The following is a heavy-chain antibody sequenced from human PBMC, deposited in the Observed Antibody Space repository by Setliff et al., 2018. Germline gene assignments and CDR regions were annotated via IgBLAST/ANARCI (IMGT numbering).Heavy chain of an antibody. CDR3: ARDSVIRYFDWLLYTPDAFDI. CDR2: ISSSGSTI. J-gene: IGHJ3*02. Sequence: PGGSLRLSCAASGFTFSDYYMSWIRQAPGKGLEWVSYISSSGSTIYYADSVKGRFTISRDNAKNSLYLQMNSLRAEDTAVYYCARDSVIRYFDWLLYTPDAFDIWGQGTMVTVSS. CDR1: GFTFSDYY. D-gene: IGHD3-9*01. V-gene: IGHV3-11*04.